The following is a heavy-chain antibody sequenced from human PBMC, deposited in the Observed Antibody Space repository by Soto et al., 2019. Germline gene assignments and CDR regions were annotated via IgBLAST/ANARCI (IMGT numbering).Heavy chain of an antibody. D-gene: IGHD5-18*01. CDR1: GFTFSSYA. CDR2: ISGSGGST. Sequence: EVQLLESGGGLVQPGGSLRLSCAASGFTFSSYAMSWVRQAPGKGLEWVSAISGSGGSTYYADSVKGRFTISRDNSKNTLYLQMNSLRAEDTAVYYCAKGNVDTAMAETASDYWGQGTLGTVSS. CDR3: AKGNVDTAMAETASDY. V-gene: IGHV3-23*01. J-gene: IGHJ4*02.